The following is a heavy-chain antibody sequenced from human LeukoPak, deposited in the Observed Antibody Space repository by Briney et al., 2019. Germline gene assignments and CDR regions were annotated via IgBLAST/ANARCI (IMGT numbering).Heavy chain of an antibody. V-gene: IGHV3-48*01. Sequence: GGSLRLSCAASGFTFSSYSMNWVRQAPGKGLEWVSYISSSSSTIYYADSVKGRFTISRDNAKNSLYLQMNSLRVEDTAVYYCAREISGSYYSNWFDPWGQGTLVTVSS. D-gene: IGHD1-26*01. J-gene: IGHJ5*02. CDR2: ISSSSSTI. CDR1: GFTFSSYS. CDR3: AREISGSYYSNWFDP.